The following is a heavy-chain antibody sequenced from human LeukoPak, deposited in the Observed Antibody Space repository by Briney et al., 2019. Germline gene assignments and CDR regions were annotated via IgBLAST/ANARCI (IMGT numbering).Heavy chain of an antibody. CDR3: ARGWGAPRYYYYYMDV. J-gene: IGHJ6*03. CDR1: GGSISSGSYY. D-gene: IGHD7-27*01. V-gene: IGHV4-61*02. Sequence: SETLSLTCTVSGGSISSGSYYWSWIRQPAGKGLEWIGRIYTSGSTNYNPSLKSRVTISVDTSKNQFSLKLSSVTAADTAVYYCARGWGAPRYYYYYMDVWGKGTTVTVSS. CDR2: IYTSGST.